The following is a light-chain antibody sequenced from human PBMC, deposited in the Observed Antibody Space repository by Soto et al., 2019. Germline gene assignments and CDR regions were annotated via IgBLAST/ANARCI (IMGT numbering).Light chain of an antibody. CDR3: QQYGNSPST. V-gene: IGKV3-20*01. Sequence: EIVLTQSPGTLSLSPGERATLSGRASQSLSSTYLAWYQQKPVQAPLLLICGPSSRATGIPDRFIGRGSATDFSLTISSLETEDFAVYHGQQYGNSPSTFGGGTKVVI. CDR2: GPS. J-gene: IGKJ4*01. CDR1: QSLSSTY.